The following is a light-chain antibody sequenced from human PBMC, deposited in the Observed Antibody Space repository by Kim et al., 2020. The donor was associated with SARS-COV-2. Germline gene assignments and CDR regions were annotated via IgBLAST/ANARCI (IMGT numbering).Light chain of an antibody. Sequence: GKTVTISGRRSRGSIDDNYVQWYQQRPGGVPTTVIYEDDQRPSGVSDRFSGSIDNSSNSASLTISGLRTEDEADYYCQSYNRDNVIFGGGTQLTVL. CDR1: RGSIDDNY. V-gene: IGLV6-57*03. CDR2: EDD. J-gene: IGLJ2*01. CDR3: QSYNRDNVI.